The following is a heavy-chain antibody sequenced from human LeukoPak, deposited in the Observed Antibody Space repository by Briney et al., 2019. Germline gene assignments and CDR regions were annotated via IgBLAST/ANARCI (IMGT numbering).Heavy chain of an antibody. J-gene: IGHJ4*02. Sequence: PGGSLSLSCTASGFMFSDFYMSWVRQAPGKGLEWISYISGSSDTIHYADSVRGRFSISRDNAKNSLLLQMTSLRAEDTAIYYCARDLDPYTSVWLGYLDSWGQGIRVTVSS. CDR3: ARDLDPYTSVWLGYLDS. V-gene: IGHV3-11*01. D-gene: IGHD6-19*01. CDR2: ISGSSDTI. CDR1: GFMFSDFY.